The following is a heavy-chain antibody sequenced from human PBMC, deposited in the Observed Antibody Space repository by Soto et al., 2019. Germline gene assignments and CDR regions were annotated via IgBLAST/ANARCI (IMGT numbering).Heavy chain of an antibody. Sequence: EVQLVESGGGLVQPGRSLRLSCTASGFTFGDYAMSWFRQAPGKGLEWVGFIRSKAYGGTTEYAASVKGRFTISRDDSKSIAYLQMNSLKTEDTAVYYCPRDLPYYDFWSGYYTDPYFDYWGQGTLVTVSS. CDR3: PRDLPYYDFWSGYYTDPYFDY. CDR1: GFTFGDYA. J-gene: IGHJ4*02. D-gene: IGHD3-3*01. CDR2: IRSKAYGGTT. V-gene: IGHV3-49*03.